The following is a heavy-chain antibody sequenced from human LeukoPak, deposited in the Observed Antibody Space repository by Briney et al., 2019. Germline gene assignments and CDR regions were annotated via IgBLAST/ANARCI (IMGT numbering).Heavy chain of an antibody. CDR3: ARARGPYGMDV. CDR1: GFTFSDHY. Sequence: GGSLRLSCAASGFTFSDHYMDWVRRAPGKGLEWVGRTRNKANSYTTEYAASVKGRFTISRDDSKNSLYLQMNSLKTEDTAVYYCARARGPYGMDVWGQGTTVTVSS. J-gene: IGHJ6*02. CDR2: TRNKANSYTT. V-gene: IGHV3-72*01. D-gene: IGHD6-25*01.